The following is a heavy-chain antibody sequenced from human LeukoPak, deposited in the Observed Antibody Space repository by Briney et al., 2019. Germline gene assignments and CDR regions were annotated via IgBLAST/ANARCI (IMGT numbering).Heavy chain of an antibody. Sequence: PGGSLRLSCGASGFTFSTYEMHWVRQAPGKGLEWVSYISGGGRIIFYADSVKGRFTISRDNANNSLFLQMNSLTAEDTAVYYCARDRIEGATSDFDYWGQGTLVTVSS. J-gene: IGHJ4*02. CDR3: ARDRIEGATSDFDY. V-gene: IGHV3-48*03. D-gene: IGHD2-21*01. CDR1: GFTFSTYE. CDR2: ISGGGRII.